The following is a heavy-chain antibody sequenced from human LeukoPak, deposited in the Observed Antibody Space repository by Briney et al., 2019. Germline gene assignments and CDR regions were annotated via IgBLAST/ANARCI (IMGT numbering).Heavy chain of an antibody. CDR1: GGSFSGYY. Sequence: PSETLSLTCAVYGGSFSGYYWSWIRQPPGKGLEWIGEINHSGSTNYNPSLKSRVTISVDTSKNQFSLKLSSVTAADTAVYYCARGHGLPGRYWGQGTLVTASS. J-gene: IGHJ4*02. CDR3: ARGHGLPGRY. CDR2: INHSGST. D-gene: IGHD2-15*01. V-gene: IGHV4-34*01.